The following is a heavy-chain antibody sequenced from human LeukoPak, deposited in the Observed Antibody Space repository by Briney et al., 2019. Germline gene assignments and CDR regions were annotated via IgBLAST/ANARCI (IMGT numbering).Heavy chain of an antibody. J-gene: IGHJ4*02. CDR2: IIPIFGTA. D-gene: IGHD5-18*01. V-gene: IGHV1-69*01. CDR3: AREYSYGYWGVFDY. CDR1: GGTFSSYA. Sequence: SVKVSRKASGGTFSSYAISWVRQAPGQGLEWMGGIIPIFGTANYAQKFQGRVTITADESTSTAYMELSSLRSEDTAVYYCAREYSYGYWGVFDYWGQGTLVTVSS.